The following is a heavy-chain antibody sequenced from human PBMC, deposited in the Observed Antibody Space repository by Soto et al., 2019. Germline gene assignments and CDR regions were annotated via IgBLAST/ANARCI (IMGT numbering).Heavy chain of an antibody. CDR2: ISYDGSNK. J-gene: IGHJ6*02. Sequence: GGSLRLSCAASGFTLSSYAMHWVRQAPGKGLEWVAVISYDGSNKYYADSVKGRFTISRDNSKNTLYLQMNSLRAEDTAVYYCARDLTSNYYDSSGTRGYYYYGMDVWGQGTTVTVSS. CDR1: GFTLSSYA. V-gene: IGHV3-30-3*01. CDR3: ARDLTSNYYDSSGTRGYYYYGMDV. D-gene: IGHD3-22*01.